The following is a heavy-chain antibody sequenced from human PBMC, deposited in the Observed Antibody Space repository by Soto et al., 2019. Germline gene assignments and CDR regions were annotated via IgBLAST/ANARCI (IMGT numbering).Heavy chain of an antibody. V-gene: IGHV4-59*01. CDR1: GGSINSYF. CDR2: IYYSGSS. CDR3: ARAGTNMVLFDY. Sequence: LSLTSTVSGGSINSYFWRWIRQSPGKGLEWIGHIYYSGSSSYSPSLKSRVSISVDTSKNQFSLEVHSVTAADTAVYYCARAGTNMVLFDYWGQGTLVTVSS. J-gene: IGHJ4*02. D-gene: IGHD3-10*01.